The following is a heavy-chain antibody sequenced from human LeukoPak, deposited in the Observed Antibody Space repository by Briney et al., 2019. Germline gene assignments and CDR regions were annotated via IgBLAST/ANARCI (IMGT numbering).Heavy chain of an antibody. V-gene: IGHV3-21*01. Sequence: GGSLRLSCAASGFTFSSYSMNWVRQAPGKGLEWVSTINSSSSDIYYADSVKGRFTISRDNAKNSLYLQMNSLGAEDTAVYYCARDRLSYCSGGSCYPDYWGQGTLVTVSS. J-gene: IGHJ4*02. CDR3: ARDRLSYCSGGSCYPDY. D-gene: IGHD2-15*01. CDR2: INSSSSDI. CDR1: GFTFSSYS.